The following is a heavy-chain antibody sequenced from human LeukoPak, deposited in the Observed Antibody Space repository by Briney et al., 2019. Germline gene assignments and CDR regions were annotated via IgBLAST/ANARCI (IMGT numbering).Heavy chain of an antibody. CDR1: GGSISSYY. Sequence: SETLSLTCTVSGGSISSYYWSWIRQPPGKGLEWIGYIYYSGSTYYNPSLKSRVTISVDTSKNQFSLKLSSVTAADTAVYYCARVRFLESYYFDYWGQGTLVTVSS. J-gene: IGHJ4*02. CDR2: IYYSGST. D-gene: IGHD3-3*01. V-gene: IGHV4-59*12. CDR3: ARVRFLESYYFDY.